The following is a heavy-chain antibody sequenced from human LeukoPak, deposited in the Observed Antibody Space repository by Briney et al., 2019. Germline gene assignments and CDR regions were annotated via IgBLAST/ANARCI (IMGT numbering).Heavy chain of an antibody. D-gene: IGHD6-19*01. CDR2: IWYDGSNK. CDR1: GFTFSSYG. V-gene: IGHV3-33*01. Sequence: PGGSLRLSCAASGFTFSSYGMHWVRQAPGKGLEWVAVIWYDGSNKYYADSVKGRFTISRDNSKNTLYLRMNSLRAEDTAVNYCARGEGGWYYYYGMDVWGQGTTVTVSS. J-gene: IGHJ6*02. CDR3: ARGEGGWYYYYGMDV.